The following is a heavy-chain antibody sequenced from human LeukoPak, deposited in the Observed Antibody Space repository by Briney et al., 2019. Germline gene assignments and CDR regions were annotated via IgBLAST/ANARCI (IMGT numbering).Heavy chain of an antibody. CDR1: GGPFSGYY. CDR3: ARKGSRDAFDI. CDR2: INHSGST. J-gene: IGHJ3*02. V-gene: IGHV4-34*01. D-gene: IGHD3-10*01. Sequence: SETLSLTCAVYGGPFSGYYWSWIRQPPGKGLEWIGEINHSGSTNYNPSLKSRVTISVDTSKNQFSLKLSSVTAADTAVYYCARKGSRDAFDIWGQGTMVTVSS.